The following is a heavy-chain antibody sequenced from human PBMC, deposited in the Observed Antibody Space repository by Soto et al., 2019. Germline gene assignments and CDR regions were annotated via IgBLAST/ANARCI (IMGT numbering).Heavy chain of an antibody. CDR1: GYTFSDNY. CDR3: ARDLVGGDQGYYYGIDV. V-gene: IGHV1-46*01. Sequence: QVQLVQSGAEVKKPGASMTVSCKASGYTFSDNYIHWVRQAPGQGLEWVGMINPSISSTNYAQKFRGRVIVISEASTSTVYMELSSLTSEDTAVYYCARDLVGGDQGYYYGIDVWGQGTTVTVSS. J-gene: IGHJ6*02. D-gene: IGHD2-15*01. CDR2: INPSISST.